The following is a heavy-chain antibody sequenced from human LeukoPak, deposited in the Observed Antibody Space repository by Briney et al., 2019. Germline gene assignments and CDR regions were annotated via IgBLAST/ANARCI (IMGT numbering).Heavy chain of an antibody. V-gene: IGHV3-11*01. D-gene: IGHD3-9*01. J-gene: IGHJ4*02. CDR3: AKDTLKRRYDILTGYYGY. CDR1: GFTFSDYD. CDR2: ISTNGRTK. Sequence: PGGSLRLSCAASGFTFSDYDINWIRQAPGKGLEWVSYISTNGRTKYYADSVKGRFTISRDNSKNTLYLQMNSLRAEDTAVYYCAKDTLKRRYDILTGYYGYWGQGTLVTVSS.